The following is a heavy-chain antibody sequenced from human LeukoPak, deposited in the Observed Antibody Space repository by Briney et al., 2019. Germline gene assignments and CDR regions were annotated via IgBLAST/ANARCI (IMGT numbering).Heavy chain of an antibody. V-gene: IGHV1-46*01. J-gene: IGHJ4*02. Sequence: GASVKVSCKASGYTFTSYYVHWVRQAPGQGLEWMGIINPGGGNTGRAQKFQGRVTMTRDTSTSTAYMELTSLRSEDTAVYYCAREYPNTLYFDNWGQGTPVTVCS. CDR2: INPGGGNT. D-gene: IGHD1/OR15-1a*01. CDR1: GYTFTSYY. CDR3: AREYPNTLYFDN.